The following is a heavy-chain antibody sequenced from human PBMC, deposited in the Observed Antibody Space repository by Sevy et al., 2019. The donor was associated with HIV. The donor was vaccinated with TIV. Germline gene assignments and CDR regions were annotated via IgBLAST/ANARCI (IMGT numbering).Heavy chain of an antibody. CDR1: GFPFNDHA. CDR2: ISWNSRNI. Sequence: GGSLRLSCAASGFPFNDHAMHWVRQVPGKGLEWVSGISWNSRNIGYAYSVKGRFTISRDNARHFVYLEMNSLRPEDTAFYYCAKDINRGCDGVNCYSYYYYCYGLDVWGQGTTVTVSS. D-gene: IGHD2-21*01. J-gene: IGHJ6*02. CDR3: AKDINRGCDGVNCYSYYYYCYGLDV. V-gene: IGHV3-9*01.